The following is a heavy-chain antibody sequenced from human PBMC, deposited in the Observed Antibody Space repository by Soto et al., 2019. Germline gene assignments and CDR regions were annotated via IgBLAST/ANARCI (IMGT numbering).Heavy chain of an antibody. CDR3: ARADYAPASSYFDY. CDR1: GGSISSGGYY. J-gene: IGHJ4*02. Sequence: SETLSLTCTVSGGSISSGGYYWSWIRQHPGKGLEWIGYIYYGGSTYYNPSLKSRVTISVDTSKNQFSLKLSSVTAADTAVYYCARADYAPASSYFDYWGQGTLVTVSS. CDR2: IYYGGST. D-gene: IGHD2-2*01. V-gene: IGHV4-31*03.